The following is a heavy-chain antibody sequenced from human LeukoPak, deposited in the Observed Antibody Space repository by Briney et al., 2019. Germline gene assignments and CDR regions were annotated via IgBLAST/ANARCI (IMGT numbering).Heavy chain of an antibody. V-gene: IGHV3-48*01. CDR3: ARDGCSSTRCYDY. D-gene: IGHD2-2*01. Sequence: GGSLRLSCAASGFTLSSYSMNLVRQAPGKGLEWVSYISSSGSTIYYADSVKGRFTISRDNAKNSLYLQMNSLRAEDTAVYYCARDGCSSTRCYDYWGQGTLVTVSS. CDR1: GFTLSSYS. J-gene: IGHJ4*02. CDR2: ISSSGSTI.